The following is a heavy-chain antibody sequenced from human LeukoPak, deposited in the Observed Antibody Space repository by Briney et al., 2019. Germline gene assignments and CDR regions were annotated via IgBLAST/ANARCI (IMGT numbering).Heavy chain of an antibody. D-gene: IGHD2-2*01. CDR2: ISSSSSTI. V-gene: IGHV3-48*01. CDR1: GFTFSSYS. CDR3: ARRDKSFYCSSTSCPDY. Sequence: GGSLRLSCAASGFTFSSYSMNWVRQAPGKGREWVSYISSSSSTIYYADSVKGRFTISRDNAKNSLYLQMNSLRAEDTAVYYCARRDKSFYCSSTSCPDYWGQGTLVTVSS. J-gene: IGHJ4*02.